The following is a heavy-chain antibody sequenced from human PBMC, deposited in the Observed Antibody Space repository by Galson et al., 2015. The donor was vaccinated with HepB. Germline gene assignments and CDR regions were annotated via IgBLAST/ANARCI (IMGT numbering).Heavy chain of an antibody. CDR1: GFTFSSYS. D-gene: IGHD2-15*01. J-gene: IGHJ4*02. Sequence: SLRLSCAASGFTFSSYSMNWVRQAPGKGLEWVAVISYDGSNKYYADSVKGRFTISRDNSKNTLYLQMNSLRAEDTAVYYCANRYCSGGSCYLDYWGQGTLVTVSS. V-gene: IGHV3-30*18. CDR2: ISYDGSNK. CDR3: ANRYCSGGSCYLDY.